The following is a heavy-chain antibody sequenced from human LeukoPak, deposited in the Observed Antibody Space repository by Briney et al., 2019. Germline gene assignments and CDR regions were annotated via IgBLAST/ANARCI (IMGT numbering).Heavy chain of an antibody. J-gene: IGHJ6*02. CDR3: DKNGGPHGRDV. Sequence: GGSLRLSCATSGFTFSSIWMSWVRQAPGRGREWVANIKHDGSETNYVDYVKGRFTLSRDNAKNSLHLQINSLRVEDTAVYDCDKNGGPHGRDVWGEGTTVTVS. V-gene: IGHV3-7*02. CDR2: IKHDGSET. CDR1: GFTFSSIW. D-gene: IGHD3-16*01.